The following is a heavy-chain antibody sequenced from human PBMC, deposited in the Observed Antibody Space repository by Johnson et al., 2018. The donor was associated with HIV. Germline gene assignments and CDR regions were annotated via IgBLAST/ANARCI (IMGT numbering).Heavy chain of an antibody. CDR1: GFTFSSYA. D-gene: IGHD6-6*01. V-gene: IGHV3-30*04. CDR2: ISYDGSNN. CDR3: AKDRGAARAFDAFDI. J-gene: IGHJ3*02. Sequence: QVQLVESGGGVVQPGRSLRLSCAASGFTFSSYAMHWVRQAPGKGLEWVAVISYDGSNNYYADSVKGRFTISRDNSKNTLYLQMNSLRAEDTAVYYCAKDRGAARAFDAFDIWGQGTMVTVSS.